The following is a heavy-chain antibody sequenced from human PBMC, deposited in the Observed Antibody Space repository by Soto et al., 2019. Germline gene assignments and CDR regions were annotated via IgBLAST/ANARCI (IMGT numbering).Heavy chain of an antibody. J-gene: IGHJ6*02. D-gene: IGHD2-2*01. CDR1: EYSFTSCS. CDR2: IDPSDSYT. V-gene: IGHV5-10-1*01. CDR3: ARWDCSSTSCPYYYYYGMDV. Sequence: VASLKPACKVSEYSFTSCSISWVRHMPGPGLAWMGRIDPSDSYTNYSPSFQGHVTISADKSISTAYLQWSSLKASDTAMYYCARWDCSSTSCPYYYYYGMDVWGQGTTVTVSS.